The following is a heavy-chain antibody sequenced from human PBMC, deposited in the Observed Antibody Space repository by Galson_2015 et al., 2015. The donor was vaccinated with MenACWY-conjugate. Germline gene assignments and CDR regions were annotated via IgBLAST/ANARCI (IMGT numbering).Heavy chain of an antibody. CDR3: TTDLRWDGGDY. J-gene: IGHJ4*02. CDR1: GLTFSSAW. D-gene: IGHD1-26*01. Sequence: SLRLSCAVSGLTFSSAWINWVRQAPGKGLEWIGRIKGTTVGGTTDYGAPVRGRFTISRDDSKNTIYLQMNSLQSDDTAVYNCTTDLRWDGGDYWGQGTLVTVST. CDR2: IKGTTVGGTT. V-gene: IGHV3-15*01.